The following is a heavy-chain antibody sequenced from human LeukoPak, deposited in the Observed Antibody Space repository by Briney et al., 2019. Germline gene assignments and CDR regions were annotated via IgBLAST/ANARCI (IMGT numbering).Heavy chain of an antibody. J-gene: IGHJ4*02. CDR3: AKVLTTYYYDSSGYP. D-gene: IGHD3-22*01. V-gene: IGHV3-23*01. Sequence: GGSLRLSCAASGFTFSSYAMSWVRQAPGRGLEWVSAIRGSGDRTYYADSVKGRFTISRDNSKNTLYLQMNSLRAEDTAIYYCAKVLTTYYYDSSGYPWGQGTLVTVSS. CDR2: IRGSGDRT. CDR1: GFTFSSYA.